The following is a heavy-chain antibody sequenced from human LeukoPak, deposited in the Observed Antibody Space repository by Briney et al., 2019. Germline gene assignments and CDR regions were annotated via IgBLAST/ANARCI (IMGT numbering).Heavy chain of an antibody. CDR1: GYTFTGYY. V-gene: IGHV1-2*02. CDR3: ARMGSYHHPSYFDY. J-gene: IGHJ4*02. Sequence: ASVKVSCKASGYTFTGYYMHWVRQAPGQGLEWMGWINPNSGGTNYAQKFQGRVTMTRDTSISTAYMELSRLRSDDTAVYYCARMGSYHHPSYFDYWAREPWSPSPQ. D-gene: IGHD1-26*01. CDR2: INPNSGGT.